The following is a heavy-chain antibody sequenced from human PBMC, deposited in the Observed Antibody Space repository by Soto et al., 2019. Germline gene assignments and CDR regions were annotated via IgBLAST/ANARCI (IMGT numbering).Heavy chain of an antibody. Sequence: QVQLQQWGAGLLKPSETLSLTCAVYGGSFSGYYWSWIRQPPGKGLEWIGEINHSGSTNYNPSLKSRVTISVDTSKNQFSLKLSSVTAADTAAYYCARAPTRLYDYIWGSYRHPDYWGQGTLVTVSS. CDR3: ARAPTRLYDYIWGSYRHPDY. J-gene: IGHJ4*02. CDR1: GGSFSGYY. D-gene: IGHD3-16*02. CDR2: INHSGST. V-gene: IGHV4-34*01.